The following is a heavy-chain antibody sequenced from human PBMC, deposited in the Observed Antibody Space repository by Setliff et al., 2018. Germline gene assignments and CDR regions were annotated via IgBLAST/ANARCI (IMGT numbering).Heavy chain of an antibody. J-gene: IGHJ4*02. CDR3: VRESRSTWYRRDF. Sequence: SETLSLTCSVSGGSISGSHYSWVCMRQPPGKRLEWIGSTYYNGTAYYNPSLQSRVAISVDTSQNYFSLDVNSVTAADTAVYYCVRESRSTWYRRDFWGQGTLVAVSS. CDR2: TYYNGTA. D-gene: IGHD6-13*01. V-gene: IGHV4-39*02. CDR1: GGSISGSHYS.